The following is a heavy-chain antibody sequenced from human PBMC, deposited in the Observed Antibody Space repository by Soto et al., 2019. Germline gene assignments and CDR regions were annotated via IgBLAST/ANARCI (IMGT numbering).Heavy chain of an antibody. D-gene: IGHD3-16*01. CDR3: VREYDDGNPYHQTDGFDI. V-gene: IGHV3-30-3*01. Sequence: GGSLRLSCAASGFTSSSYAMHWVRQARGKGLEWVAVISYEGSNTYYADSVKGRFIISRDNSKSTLYLQMNSLRTEDAAVYYCVREYDDGNPYHQTDGFDIWGQGTMVTVSS. J-gene: IGHJ3*02. CDR1: GFTSSSYA. CDR2: ISYEGSNT.